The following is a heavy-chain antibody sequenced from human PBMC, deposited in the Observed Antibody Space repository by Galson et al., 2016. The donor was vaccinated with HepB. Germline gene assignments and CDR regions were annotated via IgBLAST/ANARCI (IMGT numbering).Heavy chain of an antibody. CDR1: GFSFNTYA. J-gene: IGHJ4*02. Sequence: SLRLSCAASGFSFNTYAMSWVRQAPGKGLEWVSIISGSGGRTYYADSVKGRFTISRDNSKNTLYLQMNSLRADDTAVYYCAKDLITGTVGYYFDYWGQGTRVTVSS. D-gene: IGHD1-7*01. CDR2: ISGSGGRT. CDR3: AKDLITGTVGYYFDY. V-gene: IGHV3-23*01.